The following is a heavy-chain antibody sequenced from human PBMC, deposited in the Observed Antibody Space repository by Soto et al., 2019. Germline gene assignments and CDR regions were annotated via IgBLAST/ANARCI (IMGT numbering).Heavy chain of an antibody. CDR3: ASSSGWYLYFDY. Sequence: ASVKVSCKVSGYTLTELSMHWVRQAPGKGLEWMGGFDPEDGETIYAQKFQGRVTMTEDTSTDTAYMELSSLRSEDTAVYYCASSSGWYLYFDYWGQGTLVTVSS. V-gene: IGHV1-24*01. J-gene: IGHJ4*02. D-gene: IGHD6-19*01. CDR2: FDPEDGET. CDR1: GYTLTELS.